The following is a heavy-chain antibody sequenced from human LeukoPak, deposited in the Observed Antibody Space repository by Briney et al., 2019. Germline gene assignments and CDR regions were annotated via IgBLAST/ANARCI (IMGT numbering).Heavy chain of an antibody. V-gene: IGHV3-74*01. J-gene: IGHJ6*03. CDR2: INSDGSST. D-gene: IGHD3-10*01. CDR3: ARADSLLLWFGESTYYMDV. CDR1: GFTFSSYW. Sequence: QAGGSLRLSCAASGFTFSSYWMHWVRQAPGKGLVWVSRINSDGSSTSYADSVKGRFTISRDNAKNTLYLQMNSLRAEDTAVYYCARADSLLLWFGESTYYMDVWGKGTTVTVSS.